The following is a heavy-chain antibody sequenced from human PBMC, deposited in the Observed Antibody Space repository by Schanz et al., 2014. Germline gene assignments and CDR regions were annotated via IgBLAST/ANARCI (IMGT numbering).Heavy chain of an antibody. CDR3: AASSGWHPSTDY. CDR2: INSVGSNT. D-gene: IGHD6-19*01. CDR1: GFTFSSHC. V-gene: IGHV3-74*01. Sequence: EVQLVQSGGGLVQPGGSLRLSCAASGFTFSSHCMHWVRQDPGKGLVWVARINSVGSNTDYADSVTGRFTISRDNAKSSLYLQMNSLRVEDTAVYYCAASSGWHPSTDYWGQGTLVTVSS. J-gene: IGHJ4*02.